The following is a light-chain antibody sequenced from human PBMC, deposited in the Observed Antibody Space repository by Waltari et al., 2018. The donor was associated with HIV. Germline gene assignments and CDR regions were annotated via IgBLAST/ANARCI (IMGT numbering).Light chain of an antibody. CDR1: STNVGSYSL. CDR3: CSYGGDDTLV. J-gene: IGLJ3*02. Sequence: QSALTQPASVSGSLGQSITISCTGASTNVGSYSLVSWYQNRPGQAPTPIIYDDSKRPLGISSRCSGSKASNTAVLTISWLQSEDEADYYCCSYGGDDTLVFGGGTKVTAL. V-gene: IGLV2-23*01. CDR2: DDS.